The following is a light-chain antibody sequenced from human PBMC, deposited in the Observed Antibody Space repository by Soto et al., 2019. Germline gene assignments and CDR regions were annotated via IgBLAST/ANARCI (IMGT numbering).Light chain of an antibody. CDR1: STDIGGYRY. CDR2: EVS. J-gene: IGLJ3*02. Sequence: QSVLAQPASVSGSPGQSITISCTGTSTDIGGYRYVSWYQQHPGKVPKLIIYEVSNRPSGVSDRFSGSKSDNTASLTISGLQAEDEADYYCSSYRTISTLVFGGGTKVTGL. CDR3: SSYRTISTLV. V-gene: IGLV2-14*01.